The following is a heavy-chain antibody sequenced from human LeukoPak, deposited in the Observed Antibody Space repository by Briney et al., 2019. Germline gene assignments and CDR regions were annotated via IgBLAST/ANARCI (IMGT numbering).Heavy chain of an antibody. CDR1: GYTFTSYG. CDR2: ISTYNGNT. Sequence: ASVKVSCKASGYTFTSYGISWARQAPGQGLEWMGWISTYNGNTNYAQKLQGRVTMTTDTSTSTASMELRSLRSDDTAVYYCARDLGSGWQRNFDYWGQGTLVTVSS. D-gene: IGHD6-19*01. CDR3: ARDLGSGWQRNFDY. J-gene: IGHJ4*02. V-gene: IGHV1-18*01.